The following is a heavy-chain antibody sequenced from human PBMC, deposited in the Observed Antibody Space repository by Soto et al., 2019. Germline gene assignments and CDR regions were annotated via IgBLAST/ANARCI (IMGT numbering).Heavy chain of an antibody. D-gene: IGHD5-12*01. CDR2: IYYSGST. Sequence: SGTLSLTCTVSGGSISSYFWSWIRQPPGKGLEWIGYIYYSGSTNYNPSLKRRVTISVDTSKNQFFLKLSSVTAADTAVYYCARVYSGYLDYWGQGTLVTVSS. CDR3: ARVYSGYLDY. J-gene: IGHJ4*02. CDR1: GGSISSYF. V-gene: IGHV4-59*01.